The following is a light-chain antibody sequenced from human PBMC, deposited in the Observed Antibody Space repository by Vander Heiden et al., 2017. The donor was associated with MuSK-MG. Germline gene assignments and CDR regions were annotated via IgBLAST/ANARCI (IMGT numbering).Light chain of an antibody. Sequence: SYEVTQPPSVSVSPGQTAGITCSGDNVGDKYACWYQQKPGQFPVLVIYQDSKRPSGIPERFSGSNSGNTATLTISGTQAMDEADYYCQAWDSSTVVFGGGTKLTVL. V-gene: IGLV3-1*01. CDR2: QDS. CDR3: QAWDSSTVV. J-gene: IGLJ2*01. CDR1: NVGDKY.